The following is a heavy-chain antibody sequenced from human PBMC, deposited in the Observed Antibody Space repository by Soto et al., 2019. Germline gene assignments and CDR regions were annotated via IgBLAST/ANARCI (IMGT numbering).Heavy chain of an antibody. CDR3: AVGYRENSLYPMDV. CDR1: GGSFSKYG. D-gene: IGHD2-8*01. J-gene: IGHJ6*02. CDR2: IIPMFGIG. Sequence: QVQLVQSGAEVKMPGSSVRVSCKASGGSFSKYGISWVRQAPGQGLEWMGGIIPMFGIGNYAEKFLGRVTITSDESTSTSHMELSSLRSEDPAVYFCAVGYRENSLYPMDVWGQGTTVTVSS. V-gene: IGHV1-69*01.